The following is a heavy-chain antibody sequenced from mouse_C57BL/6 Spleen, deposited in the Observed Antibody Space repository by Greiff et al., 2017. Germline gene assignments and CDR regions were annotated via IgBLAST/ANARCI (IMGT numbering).Heavy chain of an antibody. J-gene: IGHJ2*01. D-gene: IGHD2-1*01. Sequence: VQVVESGAELARPGASVKLSCKASGYTFTSYGISWVKQRTGQGLEWIGEIYPRSGNTYYNEKFKGKATLTADKSSSTAYMELRSLTSEDSAVYFCARGGYGNPFDYWGQGTTLTVSS. CDR3: ARGGYGNPFDY. CDR1: GYTFTSYG. CDR2: IYPRSGNT. V-gene: IGHV1-81*01.